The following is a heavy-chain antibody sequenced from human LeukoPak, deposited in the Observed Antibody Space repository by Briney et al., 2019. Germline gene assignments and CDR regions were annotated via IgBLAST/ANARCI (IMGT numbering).Heavy chain of an antibody. CDR1: GYSISSGYY. V-gene: IGHV4-38-2*02. Sequence: SETLSLTCTVSGYSISSGYYWGWIRQPPGKGLEWIGRIYHSGSTYYNPSLKSRVTISVDTSKNQFSLKLSSVTAADTAVYYCARDPERWGQGTLVTVSS. J-gene: IGHJ4*02. CDR3: ARDPER. CDR2: IYHSGST.